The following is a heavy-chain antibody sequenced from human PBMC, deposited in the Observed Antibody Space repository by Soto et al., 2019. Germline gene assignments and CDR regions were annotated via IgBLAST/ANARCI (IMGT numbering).Heavy chain of an antibody. V-gene: IGHV1-8*01. J-gene: IGHJ6*03. D-gene: IGHD3-10*01. CDR3: VIYGSGSYFRYYYYYMDV. Sequence: ASVKVSCKASGYTLTSYDINWVRQANGQGLEWMGWMNPNSGNTGYAQKFQGRVTMTRNTSISTAYMELSSLRSEDTAVYYCVIYGSGSYFRYYYYYMDVWGKGTTVTVSS. CDR1: GYTLTSYD. CDR2: MNPNSGNT.